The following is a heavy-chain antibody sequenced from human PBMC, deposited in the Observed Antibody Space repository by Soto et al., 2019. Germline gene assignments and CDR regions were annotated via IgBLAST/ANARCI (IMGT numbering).Heavy chain of an antibody. D-gene: IGHD5-18*01. J-gene: IGHJ4*02. CDR3: AKGGYTFAYE. V-gene: IGHV3-23*01. CDR2: ISGSGGGT. Sequence: PGGFLRLSCAASGFTFNIYAMSWVRQAPGKGLEWVSAISGSGGGTYYADSVEGRFTISRDNSQNTLFLQMTSLRADDTAVYYCAKGGYTFAYEWGQGALVTVSS. CDR1: GFTFNIYA.